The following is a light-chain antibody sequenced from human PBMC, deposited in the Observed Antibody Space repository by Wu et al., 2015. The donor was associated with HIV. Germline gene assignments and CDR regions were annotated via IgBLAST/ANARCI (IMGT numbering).Light chain of an antibody. Sequence: EIVMTQSPATLSVSPGERATLSCRASQSVSSNLAWYQQKPGQAPRLLIYGASTRATGIPARFSGSGSGTEFTLTISSMQSEDFAVYYCQQYNNWPPVTFGQGTKVEIK. V-gene: IGKV3-15*01. J-gene: IGKJ1*01. CDR2: GAS. CDR3: QQYNNWPPVT. CDR1: QSVSSN.